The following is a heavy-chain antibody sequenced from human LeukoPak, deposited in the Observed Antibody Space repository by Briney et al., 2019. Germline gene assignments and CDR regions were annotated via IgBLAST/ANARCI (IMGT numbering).Heavy chain of an antibody. CDR2: ISAYNGNT. Sequence: ASVKVSCKASGYTFTSYGISWVRQALEQGLEWMGWISAYNGNTNYAQKLQGRVTMTTDTSTSTAYMELRSLRSDDTAVYYCARDRWFGDYFDYWGQETLVTVSS. J-gene: IGHJ4*02. D-gene: IGHD3-10*01. CDR3: ARDRWFGDYFDY. V-gene: IGHV1-18*01. CDR1: GYTFTSYG.